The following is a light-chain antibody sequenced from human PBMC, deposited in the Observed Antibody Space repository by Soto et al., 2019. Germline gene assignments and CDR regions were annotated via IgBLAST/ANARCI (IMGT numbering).Light chain of an antibody. J-gene: IGKJ1*01. CDR2: KAS. V-gene: IGKV1-5*03. CDR3: KHYNSYSEA. Sequence: DIQMTQSPSTLSGSVGDRVTITCRASQTISSWLAWYQQKPGKAPKLLIYKASTLKSGVPSRFSGSRTGKEFTLTISSLQPDDFATYYCKHYNSYSEAFGQGTKVELK. CDR1: QTISSW.